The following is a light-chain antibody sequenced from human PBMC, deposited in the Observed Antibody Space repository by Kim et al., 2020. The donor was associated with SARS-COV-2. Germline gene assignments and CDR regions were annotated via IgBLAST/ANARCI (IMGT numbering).Light chain of an antibody. J-gene: IGLJ3*02. CDR2: EVT. Sequence: QSALTQPPSASGSPGQSVTISCTGTSSDVGVYNYVSWYQQHPGKAPKLMIYEVTERPSGVPDRFSGSKSGNTASLTVSGLQAEDEADYYCSSYAGSNNWVFGGGTKLTVL. CDR3: SSYAGSNNWV. CDR1: SSDVGVYNY. V-gene: IGLV2-8*01.